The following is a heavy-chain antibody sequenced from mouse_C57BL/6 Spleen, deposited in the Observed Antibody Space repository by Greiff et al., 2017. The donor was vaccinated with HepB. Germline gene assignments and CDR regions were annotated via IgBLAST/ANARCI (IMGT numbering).Heavy chain of an antibody. D-gene: IGHD2-2*01. CDR2: IWGGGST. Sequence: VKVVESGPGLVAPSQSLSITCTVSGFSLTSYGVDWVRQPPGKGLEWLGGIWGGGSTNYNSAPMSRMSIRQDNSKSQVFLKMNSLQTDDTAMYYCAKHIYYGSNYYAMDYWGQGTSVTVSS. J-gene: IGHJ4*01. V-gene: IGHV2-9*01. CDR1: GFSLTSYG. CDR3: AKHIYYGSNYYAMDY.